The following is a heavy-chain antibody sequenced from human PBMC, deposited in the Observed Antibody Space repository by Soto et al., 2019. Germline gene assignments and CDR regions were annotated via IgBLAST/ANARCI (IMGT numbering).Heavy chain of an antibody. CDR2: IYYSGNT. V-gene: IGHV4-31*03. D-gene: IGHD2-15*01. CDR1: GGSISSGGDY. Sequence: QVQLQESGPGLVKPSQTLSLTCTVSGGSISSGGDYWSWIRQHPGKGLEWIGYIYYSGNTYYNPSLKSRVTLSVDTSKNHFTHKLSYVSAADTAVYYCARATPYSYSGMDVWGQGPTVTVSS. J-gene: IGHJ6*02. CDR3: ARATPYSYSGMDV.